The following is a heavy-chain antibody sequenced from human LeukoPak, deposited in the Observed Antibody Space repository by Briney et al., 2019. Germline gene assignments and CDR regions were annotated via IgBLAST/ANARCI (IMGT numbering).Heavy chain of an antibody. J-gene: IGHJ4*02. Sequence: PGRSLRLSCAASGFTFSSYGMHWVRQAPGKGLEWVAVISYDGSNKYYADSVKGRFTISRDNSKNTLYLQMNSLRAEDTAVYYCAKVGVAAAVDYWGQGTLVTVSS. V-gene: IGHV3-30*18. CDR3: AKVGVAAAVDY. D-gene: IGHD6-13*01. CDR2: ISYDGSNK. CDR1: GFTFSSYG.